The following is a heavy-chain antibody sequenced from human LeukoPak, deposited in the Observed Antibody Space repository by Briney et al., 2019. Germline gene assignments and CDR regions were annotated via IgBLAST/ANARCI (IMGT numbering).Heavy chain of an antibody. CDR1: GGTFSSYA. D-gene: IGHD2-15*01. Sequence: GSSVKVSCKASGGTFSSYAISWVRQAPGQGLEWMGRIITIFGTANYAQKFQGRVTITTDESTSTAYMELSSLRSEDTAVYYCARDSCSGGSCYWVHFDYWGQGTLVTVSS. CDR3: ARDSCSGGSCYWVHFDY. CDR2: IITIFGTA. J-gene: IGHJ4*02. V-gene: IGHV1-69*05.